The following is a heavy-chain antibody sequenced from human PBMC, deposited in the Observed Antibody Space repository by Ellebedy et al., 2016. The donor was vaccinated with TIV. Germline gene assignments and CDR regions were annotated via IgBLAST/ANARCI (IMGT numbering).Heavy chain of an antibody. CDR1: GFTFSTYK. D-gene: IGHD3-10*01. CDR2: IWYDGSNK. Sequence: GGSLRLSXAASGFTFSTYKMHWVRQAPGKGLEWVALIWYDGSNKYYEDSVKGRFTISRDNSRSTLYLEMNSLRAEDTAVYYCARDRVDYGSASYAFDFWGQGTTVTVSS. J-gene: IGHJ3*01. CDR3: ARDRVDYGSASYAFDF. V-gene: IGHV3-33*01.